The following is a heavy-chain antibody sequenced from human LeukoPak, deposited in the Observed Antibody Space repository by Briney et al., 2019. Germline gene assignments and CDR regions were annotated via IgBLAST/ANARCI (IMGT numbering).Heavy chain of an antibody. CDR2: IYHSGST. CDR3: ARAQLWFGELYWFDP. V-gene: IGHV4-30-2*01. CDR1: GGSISSGGYS. Sequence: SETLSLTCAVSGGSISSGGYSWSWIRQPPGRGLEWIGYIYHSGSTYYNPSLKSRVTISVDRSKNQFSLKLSSVTAADTAVYYCARAQLWFGELYWFDPWGQGTLVTVSS. D-gene: IGHD3-10*01. J-gene: IGHJ5*02.